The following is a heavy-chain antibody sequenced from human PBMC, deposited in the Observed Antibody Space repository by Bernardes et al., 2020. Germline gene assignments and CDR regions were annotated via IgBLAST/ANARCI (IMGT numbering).Heavy chain of an antibody. CDR2: ISGSGGST. Sequence: GGSLRLSCAASGFTFSSYAMSWVRQAPGKGLEWVSAISGSGGSTYYADSVKGRFTISRDNSKNTLYLQMNSLRAEDTAVYYCAKDRGAYDSSAYLGYWGQGTLVTVSS. V-gene: IGHV3-23*01. CDR1: GFTFSSYA. J-gene: IGHJ4*02. D-gene: IGHD3-22*01. CDR3: AKDRGAYDSSAYLGY.